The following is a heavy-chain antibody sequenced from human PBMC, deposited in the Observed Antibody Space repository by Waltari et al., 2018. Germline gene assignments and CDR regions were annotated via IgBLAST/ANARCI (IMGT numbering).Heavy chain of an antibody. CDR1: GFTSCGFH. V-gene: IGHV3-21*02. CDR3: AREGRTGWTTYGH. D-gene: IGHD6-19*01. J-gene: IGHJ4*02. CDR2: VGRDSNEK. Sequence: DVQLVESGGGLVKPGGSWRLSCEASGFTSCGFHITGVRRVPGEGLQWVSSVGRDSNEKYYAETVMGRFSISRDNAKESMFLQMNGLTVEYTCVYFCAREGRTGWTTYGHWGQGTKVTVSS.